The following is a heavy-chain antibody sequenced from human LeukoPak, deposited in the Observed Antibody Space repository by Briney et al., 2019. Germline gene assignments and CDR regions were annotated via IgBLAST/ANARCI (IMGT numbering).Heavy chain of an antibody. V-gene: IGHV1-2*02. CDR2: INPNSGGT. CDR1: GYTFTGYY. CDR3: ARGMVRGVEQGMDV. J-gene: IGHJ6*02. D-gene: IGHD3-10*01. Sequence: ASVKVPCKASGYTFTGYYMYWVRQAPGQGLEWMGWINPNSGGTNYAQKLQGRVSITTDTSISTAYMELSRLRSDDTAVYYCARGMVRGVEQGMDVWGQGTTVTVSS.